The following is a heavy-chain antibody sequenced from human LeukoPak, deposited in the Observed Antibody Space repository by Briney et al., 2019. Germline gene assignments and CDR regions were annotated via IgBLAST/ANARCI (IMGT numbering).Heavy chain of an antibody. D-gene: IGHD1-26*01. CDR3: ARGTGVGSYLAAFDI. Sequence: GGSLRLSCSASGFTFSSYWIHWVRQAPGKGLVWESHINSDGSSTSYADSVKGRFTISRDNAKNTLYLQMNTLRAEDTAVYYCARGTGVGSYLAAFDIWGQGTTVTVSS. CDR2: INSDGSST. J-gene: IGHJ3*02. V-gene: IGHV3-74*01. CDR1: GFTFSSYW.